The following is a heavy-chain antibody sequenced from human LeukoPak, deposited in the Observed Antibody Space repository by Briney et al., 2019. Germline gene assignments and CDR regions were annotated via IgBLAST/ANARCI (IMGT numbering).Heavy chain of an antibody. CDR2: INHSGST. J-gene: IGHJ6*03. CDR3: ARRRQQQLGGYYYYYMDV. CDR1: GGSFSGYY. V-gene: IGHV4-34*01. Sequence: SETLSLTCAVYGGSFSGYYWSWIRQPPGKGLEWIGEINHSGSTNYNPSLKSRVTISVDTSKNQFSLKLSSVTAADTAVYYCARRRQQQLGGYYYYYMDVWGKGTTVTVSS. D-gene: IGHD6-13*01.